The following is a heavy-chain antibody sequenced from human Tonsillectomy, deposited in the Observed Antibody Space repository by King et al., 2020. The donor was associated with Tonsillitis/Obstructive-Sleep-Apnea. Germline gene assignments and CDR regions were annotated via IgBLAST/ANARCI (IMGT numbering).Heavy chain of an antibody. J-gene: IGHJ6*02. D-gene: IGHD3-3*01. CDR1: GFTFSSYW. V-gene: IGHV3-7*03. Sequence: VQLVESGGGLVQPGGSLRLSCAASGFTFSSYWMSWVRQAPGKGLEWVANIKQDGSEKYYVDSVKGRFTISRDNAKNSLYLQMNSLRAEDTAVYYCARHIEENDFWSGYYEVGYYYYYGMDVWGQGTTVTVSS. CDR3: ARHIEENDFWSGYYEVGYYYYYGMDV. CDR2: IKQDGSEK.